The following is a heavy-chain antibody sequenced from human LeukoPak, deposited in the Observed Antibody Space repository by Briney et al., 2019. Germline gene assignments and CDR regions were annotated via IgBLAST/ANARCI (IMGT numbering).Heavy chain of an antibody. J-gene: IGHJ4*02. V-gene: IGHV3-23*01. CDR1: GFTFGSSA. CDR3: AKVGGERAMDY. CDR2: IAASGSTT. D-gene: IGHD1-26*01. Sequence: GGSLRLSCMASGFTFGSSAMRWVRQAPGKGLEWVSAIAASGSTTYYADSVRGRFTISRDNSKNTVHLQMNSLRVEDTALYYCAKVGGERAMDYWGQGTLVTVSA.